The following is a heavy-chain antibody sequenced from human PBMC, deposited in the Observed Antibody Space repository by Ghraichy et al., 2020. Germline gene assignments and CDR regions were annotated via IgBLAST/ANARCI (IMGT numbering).Heavy chain of an antibody. D-gene: IGHD1-7*01. CDR2: ISYEESNE. Sequence: GGSLRLSCAASGFSFNDYGMHWVRQTPGKGLEWVAVISYEESNEFYADSVKGRFTISRDNSKNMLYLQMNSLRTEDTAVYYCVKDVNWNYEYRFDLWGQGTQVTVSS. CDR3: VKDVNWNYEYRFDL. CDR1: GFSFNDYG. J-gene: IGHJ4*02. V-gene: IGHV3-30*18.